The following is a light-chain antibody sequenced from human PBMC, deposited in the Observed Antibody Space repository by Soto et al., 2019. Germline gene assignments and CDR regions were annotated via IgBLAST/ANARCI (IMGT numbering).Light chain of an antibody. J-gene: IGKJ2*01. CDR3: QQYGSSPHT. V-gene: IGKV3-20*01. Sequence: EIVLTQSPGTLSLSPGERATLSCRASQSVSSSSLAWYQQKPGQAPRLRIYGASSRATGIPDRFRGSGSGTNFTLTIIRLEPEDFAVYYCQQYGSSPHTFGQGNKLEIK. CDR1: QSVSSSS. CDR2: GAS.